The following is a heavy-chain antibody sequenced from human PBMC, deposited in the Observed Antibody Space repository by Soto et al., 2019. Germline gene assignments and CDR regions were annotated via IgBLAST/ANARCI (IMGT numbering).Heavy chain of an antibody. CDR1: GGSISSINYY. Sequence: QVQLQESGPGLVKPSQTLSLTCTVSGGSISSINYYWSWIRQHPEKGLEWIGYISYSGSTFYNSSLKSRVTISLDTSKNQCSLKLTSVTASDTAIYSCARSAQWDGFDPWGQGTMVTVSS. J-gene: IGHJ3*01. V-gene: IGHV4-31*03. CDR2: ISYSGST. D-gene: IGHD2-8*01. CDR3: ARSAQWDGFDP.